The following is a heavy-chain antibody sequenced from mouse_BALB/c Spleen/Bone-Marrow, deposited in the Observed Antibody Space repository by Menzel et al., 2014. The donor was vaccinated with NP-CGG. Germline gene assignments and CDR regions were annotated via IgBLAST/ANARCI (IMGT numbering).Heavy chain of an antibody. CDR1: GYSFTGYF. J-gene: IGHJ3*01. CDR3: GRGNYDYDSWFGY. CDR2: INPYNGDP. Sequence: EVQGVESGPELVKPGASVKISCKASGYSFTGYFMNWMKQSHGKSLEWIGRINPYNGDPFYNQKFKGKATLTVDKSSGTAHMELLSLTSEDSAVYYCGRGNYDYDSWFGYWGQGTLVTVSA. V-gene: IGHV1-37*01. D-gene: IGHD2-4*01.